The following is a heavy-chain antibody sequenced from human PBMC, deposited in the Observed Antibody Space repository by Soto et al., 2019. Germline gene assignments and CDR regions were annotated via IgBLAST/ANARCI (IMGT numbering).Heavy chain of an antibody. D-gene: IGHD3-3*01. CDR3: ARVPRITIFGVVTLSGVGAFDI. Sequence: ASVKVSCKASGYTFTIYGIIWVRQAPGQGLEWMGWISAYNGNTNYAQKLQGRVTMTTDTSTSTAYMELRSLRSDDTAVYYCARVPRITIFGVVTLSGVGAFDIWGQGTMVTVSS. CDR2: ISAYNGNT. V-gene: IGHV1-18*01. J-gene: IGHJ3*02. CDR1: GYTFTIYG.